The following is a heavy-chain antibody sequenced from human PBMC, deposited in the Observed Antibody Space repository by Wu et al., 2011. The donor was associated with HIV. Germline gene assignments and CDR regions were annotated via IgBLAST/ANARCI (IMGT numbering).Heavy chain of an antibody. V-gene: IGHV4-59*12. D-gene: IGHD5/OR15-5a*01. J-gene: IGHJ2*01. CDR1: GGSISTYF. Sequence: QVQLQESGPGLVKPSETLSLTCTVSGGSISTYFWSWIRQPPGKGLEWIGYISDSGNTNYNPSLKSRVTISLDTSKNQFSLKLTSVTAADTAVYYCARDMESTFYWYFELWVVAPGHCLL. CDR2: ISDSGNT. CDR3: ARDMESTFYWYFEL.